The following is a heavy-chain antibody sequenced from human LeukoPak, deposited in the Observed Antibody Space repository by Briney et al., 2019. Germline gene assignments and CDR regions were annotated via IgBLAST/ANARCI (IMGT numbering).Heavy chain of an antibody. CDR2: ITSSGADI. CDR3: ASDIVATSGDF. V-gene: IGHV3-11*01. CDR1: GFTFSDYY. J-gene: IGHJ4*02. Sequence: PGGSLRLPCAASGFTFSDYYMSWIRQAPGKGLEWVAYITSSGADIYYADSVKGRFTISRDNAKNALFLRMNSLRVEDTATYYCASDIVATSGDFWGQGTLVSVSS. D-gene: IGHD5-12*01.